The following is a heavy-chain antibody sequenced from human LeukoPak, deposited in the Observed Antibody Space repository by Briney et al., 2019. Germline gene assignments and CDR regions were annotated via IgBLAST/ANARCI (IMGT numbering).Heavy chain of an antibody. CDR3: VRGGSQVDV. CDR2: VQEDGSEK. D-gene: IGHD3-10*01. CDR1: QFSFIYFW. Sequence: GGSLRLSCAASQFSFIYFWMTWVRQAPGKGLEWVANVQEDGSEKNYVDSVKGRFTISRDNAKNSLVLQMNGLRAEDTAVYYCVRGGSQVDVWGRGTLVTVSS. V-gene: IGHV3-7*01. J-gene: IGHJ6*02.